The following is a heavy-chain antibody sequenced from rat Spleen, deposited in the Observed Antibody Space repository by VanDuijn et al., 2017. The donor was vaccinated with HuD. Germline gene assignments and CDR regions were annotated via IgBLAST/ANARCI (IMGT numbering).Heavy chain of an antibody. V-gene: IGHV5-7*01. Sequence: EVQLVESGGGLVQPGRSLKLSCAASGFTFSDYNMAWVRQAPKKGLEWVATLSYDGSRTYYQDSVKGRFTNSRHNEKSTLYLQMDSPRSEETATYYCARHREHFDYWGQGVMVTVSS. CDR2: LSYDGSRT. CDR3: ARHREHFDY. CDR1: GFTFSDYN. J-gene: IGHJ2*01.